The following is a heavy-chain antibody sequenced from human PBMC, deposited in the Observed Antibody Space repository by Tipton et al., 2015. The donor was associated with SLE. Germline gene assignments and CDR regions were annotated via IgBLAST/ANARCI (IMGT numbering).Heavy chain of an antibody. V-gene: IGHV3-48*03. CDR1: GFTFSSYE. CDR3: APGAASGVVDY. Sequence: SLRLSCAASGFTFSSYEMNWVRQAPGKGLEWVSYISSSGSTIYYVDSVKGRFTISRDNAKNSLYLQMNSLRAEDTAVYYCAPGAASGVVDYWGQGTLVTVSS. J-gene: IGHJ4*02. D-gene: IGHD3-10*01. CDR2: ISSSGSTI.